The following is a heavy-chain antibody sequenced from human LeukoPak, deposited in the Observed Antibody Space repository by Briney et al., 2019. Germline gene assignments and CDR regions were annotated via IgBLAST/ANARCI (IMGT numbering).Heavy chain of an antibody. CDR1: GYSITTYY. CDR2: IFNSGNT. D-gene: IGHD5-24*01. J-gene: IGHJ4*02. V-gene: IGHV4-59*01. Sequence: KSSETLSLTCTVSGYSITTYYGSWIRQPPGKGLEWIGYIFNSGNTDYNTPLKSRVTISVETSKKQFSLRLDSVAPADRAWCYCARVFRRDGYFDHWGQGTLFTVSS. CDR3: ARVFRRDGYFDH.